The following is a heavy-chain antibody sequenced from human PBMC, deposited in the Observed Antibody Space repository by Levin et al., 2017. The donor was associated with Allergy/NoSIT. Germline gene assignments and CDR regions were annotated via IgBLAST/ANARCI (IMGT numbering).Heavy chain of an antibody. D-gene: IGHD6-13*01. CDR1: GDSFSSSSYY. Sequence: SETLSLTCTVSGDSFSSSSYYWGWIRQSPGKGLEWIGNINYSGKTYSNLSLKSRVTISIDTSKNQFSLKLYSVTAADTAVYCCASLASSSYFARTVAYDALDVWGQGTSVTVSS. J-gene: IGHJ6*02. CDR2: INYSGKT. CDR3: ASLASSSYFARTVAYDALDV. V-gene: IGHV4-39*01.